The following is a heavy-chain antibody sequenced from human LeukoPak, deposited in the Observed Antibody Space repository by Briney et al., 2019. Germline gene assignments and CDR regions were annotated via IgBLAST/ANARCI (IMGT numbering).Heavy chain of an antibody. CDR2: VSASGYST. D-gene: IGHD2-2*01. CDR1: GFTFSSFA. J-gene: IGHJ4*02. V-gene: IGHV3-23*01. CDR3: AKAVAVPVALSGYYDV. Sequence: GGSLRLSCATSGFTFSSFAMSWVRQAPGKGLEWVSAVSASGYSTYYADSVKGRFTISRDNSKNALYLQMNSLRAGDTAVYFCAKAVAVPVALSGYYDVGSQGSLVTVSS.